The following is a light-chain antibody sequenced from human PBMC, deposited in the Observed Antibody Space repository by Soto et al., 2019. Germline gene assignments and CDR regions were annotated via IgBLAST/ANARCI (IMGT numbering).Light chain of an antibody. V-gene: IGKV4-1*01. J-gene: IGKJ2*01. CDR2: DTS. Sequence: DIVMTQSPDSLAVSLGERATINCKSSQSVFSSSAKRDYLAWFQQKAGQAPKTLIYDTSTREPGVPGRFSGSASGTEFTRTATTLQAEDVATYTCQQYRTAPLTFRQGTKVDIK. CDR1: QSVFSSSAKRDY. CDR3: QQYRTAPLT.